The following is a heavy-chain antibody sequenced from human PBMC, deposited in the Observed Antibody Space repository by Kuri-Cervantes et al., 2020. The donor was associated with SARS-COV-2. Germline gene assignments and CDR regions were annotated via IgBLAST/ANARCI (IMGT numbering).Heavy chain of an antibody. J-gene: IGHJ6*03. D-gene: IGHD2-21*01. CDR3: ARIVRFMDV. V-gene: IGHV4-61*09. CDR1: GYSISSGYY. CDR2: IYTSGST. Sequence: SETLSLTCTVSGYSISSGYYWSWIRQPAGKGLEWIGYIYTSGSTNYNPSLKSRVTISVDTSKNQFSLKLSSVTAADTAVYYCARIVRFMDVWGKGTTVTVSS.